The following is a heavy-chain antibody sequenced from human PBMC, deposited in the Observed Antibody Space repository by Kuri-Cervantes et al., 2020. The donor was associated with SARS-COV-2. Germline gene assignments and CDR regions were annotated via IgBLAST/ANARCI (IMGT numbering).Heavy chain of an antibody. CDR2: ISGSGGST. Sequence: GESLKISCAASGFTFSSYAMSWVRQAPGKGLEWVSAISGSGGSTYYADSVKGRFTISRDNSKNTLYLQMNSLRAEDTAVYYCAKGELLWFREQQSGGMDVWGQGTTVTVSS. CDR1: GFTFSSYA. J-gene: IGHJ6*02. CDR3: AKGELLWFREQQSGGMDV. V-gene: IGHV3-23*01. D-gene: IGHD3-10*01.